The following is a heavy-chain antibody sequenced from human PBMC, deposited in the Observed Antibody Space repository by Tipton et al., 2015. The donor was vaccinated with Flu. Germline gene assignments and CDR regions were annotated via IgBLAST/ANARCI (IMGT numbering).Heavy chain of an antibody. V-gene: IGHV4-34*01. CDR3: ARDRADYDFWSGYYGGIYYYYGMDV. CDR1: GGSFSGYY. J-gene: IGHJ6*02. D-gene: IGHD3-3*01. CDR2: INHSGST. Sequence: TLSLTCAVYGGSFSGYYWSWIRQPPGKGLEWIGEINHSGSTNYNPSLKSRVTISVDTSKNQFSLKLSSVTAADTAVYYCARDRADYDFWSGYYGGIYYYYGMDVWGQGTTVTVSS.